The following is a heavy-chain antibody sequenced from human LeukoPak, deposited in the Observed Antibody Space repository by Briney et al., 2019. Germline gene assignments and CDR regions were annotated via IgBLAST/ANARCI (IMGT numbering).Heavy chain of an antibody. D-gene: IGHD3-3*01. J-gene: IGHJ4*02. V-gene: IGHV3-48*01. CDR3: ARVWSITIFGVVSQYYFDY. CDR2: ISSSSCTI. Sequence: GGSLRLSCAASGFTFSSYSMNWVRQAPGKGLEWVSYISSSSCTIYYADSVKGRFTISRDNAKNSLYLQMNSLRAEDTAVYYCARVWSITIFGVVSQYYFDYWGQGTLVTVSS. CDR1: GFTFSSYS.